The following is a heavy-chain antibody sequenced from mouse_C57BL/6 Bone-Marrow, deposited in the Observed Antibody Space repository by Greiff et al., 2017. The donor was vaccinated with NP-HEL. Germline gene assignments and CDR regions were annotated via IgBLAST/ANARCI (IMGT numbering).Heavy chain of an antibody. CDR3: TTGLLPMDY. D-gene: IGHD3-1*01. CDR2: IDPENGDT. V-gene: IGHV14-4*01. Sequence: VQLQQSGAELVRPGASVKLSCTASGFNIKDDYMHWVKQRPEQGLEWIGWIDPENGDTEYASKFQGKATITADTSSNTANLQLSSLTSEDTAVYYCTTGLLPMDYWGQGTSVTVSS. J-gene: IGHJ4*01. CDR1: GFNIKDDY.